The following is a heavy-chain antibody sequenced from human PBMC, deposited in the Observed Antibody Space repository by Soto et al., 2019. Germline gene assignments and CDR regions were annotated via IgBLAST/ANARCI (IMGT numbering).Heavy chain of an antibody. CDR3: AGGTVVTHFDY. Sequence: QVQLVQSGAEEKKPGASVKVSCKASGYTFTSYAMHWVRQAPGQRLEWMGWINAGNGNTKYSQKFQGRVTITRDTSASTADMERSSLRAEDTAVYYCAGGTVVTHFDYWGQGTLVTVSS. J-gene: IGHJ4*02. CDR2: INAGNGNT. V-gene: IGHV1-3*05. CDR1: GYTFTSYA. D-gene: IGHD2-15*01.